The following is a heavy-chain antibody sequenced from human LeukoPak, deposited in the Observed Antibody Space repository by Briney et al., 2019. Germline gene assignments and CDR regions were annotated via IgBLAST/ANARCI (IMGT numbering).Heavy chain of an antibody. J-gene: IGHJ5*02. CDR2: INPTDGSA. CDR1: GYSFTSYS. D-gene: IGHD3-10*01. V-gene: IGHV1-46*01. CDR3: ARGHGSGSTNWFDP. Sequence: ASVKVSRKSSGYSFTSYSMHWVRQAPGQGLEWMGIINPTDGSASYAQKFQGRVTMTRDMSTSTVYMDLRSLRSDDRAVYFCARGHGSGSTNWFDPWGQGTLVTVSS.